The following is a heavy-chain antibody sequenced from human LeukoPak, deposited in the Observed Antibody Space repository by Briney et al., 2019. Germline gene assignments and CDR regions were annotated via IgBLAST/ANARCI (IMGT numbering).Heavy chain of an antibody. J-gene: IGHJ6*02. CDR2: ISSSSGTI. V-gene: IGHV3-48*01. CDR3: AKGPDMVRGLPGPYYYYGMDV. CDR1: GFTFSSYS. Sequence: GGSLRLSCATSGFTFSSYSMNWVRQAPGKGLEWVSYISSSSGTIDYADSVKGRFTISRDNAKNSLSLQMKSLRAEDTAVYYCAKGPDMVRGLPGPYYYYGMDVWGQGTTVTVSS. D-gene: IGHD3-10*01.